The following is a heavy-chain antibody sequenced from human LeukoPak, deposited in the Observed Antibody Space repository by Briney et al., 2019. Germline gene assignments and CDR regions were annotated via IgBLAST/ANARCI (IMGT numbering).Heavy chain of an antibody. Sequence: SGTLSLTCTDPGGSLSSYYWSWIRQPPRERLEWSCHLYDSGSTTYNPSTKSRVTISVDTSKNQFSLKLSSVTAADTAVYYCAVSRGGQSMEYYFDYWGQGTLVTVSS. D-gene: IGHD2-15*01. V-gene: IGHV4-59*01. CDR2: LYDSGST. J-gene: IGHJ4*02. CDR3: AVSRGGQSMEYYFDY. CDR1: GGSLSSYY.